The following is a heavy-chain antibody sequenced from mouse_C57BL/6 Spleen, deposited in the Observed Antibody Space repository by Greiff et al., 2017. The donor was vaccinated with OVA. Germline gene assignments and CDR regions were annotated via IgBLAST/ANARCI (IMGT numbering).Heavy chain of an antibody. V-gene: IGHV1-69*01. D-gene: IGHD1-1*01. CDR2: IDPSDSYT. CDR3: ARYYFAY. Sequence: QVHVKQPGAELVMPGASVKLSCKASGYTFTSYWMHWVKQRPGQGLEWIGEIDPSDSYTNYNQKFKGKSTLTVDKSSSTAYMQLSSLTSEDSAVYYCARYYFAYWGQGTLVTVSA. J-gene: IGHJ3*01. CDR1: GYTFTSYW.